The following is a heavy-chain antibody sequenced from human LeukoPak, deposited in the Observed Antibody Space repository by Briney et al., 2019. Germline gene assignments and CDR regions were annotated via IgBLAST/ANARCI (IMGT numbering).Heavy chain of an antibody. D-gene: IGHD5-18*01. J-gene: IGHJ6*02. CDR3: AREVGFPDTAWDFSGFDYYGMDV. CDR1: GFPSIGNS. Sequence: PGGPLKFSGEPSGFPSIGNSLGGSRRVPGKGLDGVPVINSGVSTYYADSVKGRFTISRDNSKNTLYLQMSSLRAEDTAVYYCAREVGFPDTAWDFSGFDYYGMDVWGQGTTVTVSS. CDR2: INSGVST. V-gene: IGHV3-66*01.